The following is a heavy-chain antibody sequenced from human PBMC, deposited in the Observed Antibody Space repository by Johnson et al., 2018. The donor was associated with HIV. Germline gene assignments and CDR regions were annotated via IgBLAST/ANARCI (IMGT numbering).Heavy chain of an antibody. CDR1: GFTFSDYY. J-gene: IGHJ3*02. CDR2: ISSSGSTI. V-gene: IGHV3-11*04. CDR3: ASSRSDHDAFDI. Sequence: VQLVESGGGLVKPGGSLRLSCAASGFTFSDYYMSWIRQAPGKGLEWVSYISSSGSTIYYADSVKGRFTISRANAKNSLYLQMNSLRAEDMAVYYCASSRSDHDAFDIWGQGTMVTVSS.